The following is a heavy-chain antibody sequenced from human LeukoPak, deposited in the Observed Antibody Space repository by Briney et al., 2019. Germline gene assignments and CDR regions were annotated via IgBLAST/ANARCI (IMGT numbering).Heavy chain of an antibody. D-gene: IGHD2-15*01. CDR2: ISGSGGST. CDR3: AKELGIVVVVAATADY. Sequence: GGSLRLSCAASGFTFSSYAMSSVRQAPGKGLEWVSAISGSGGSTYYADSVKGRFTISRDNSKNTLYLQMNSLRAEDTAVYYCAKELGIVVVVAATADYWGQGTLVTVSS. J-gene: IGHJ4*02. CDR1: GFTFSSYA. V-gene: IGHV3-23*01.